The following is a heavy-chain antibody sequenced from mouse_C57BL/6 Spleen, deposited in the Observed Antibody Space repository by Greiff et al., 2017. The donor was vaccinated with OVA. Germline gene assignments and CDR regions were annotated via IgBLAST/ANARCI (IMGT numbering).Heavy chain of an antibody. CDR3: TREGYYSNSYVDY. Sequence: QVQLQQSGAELVRPGASVTLSCKASGYTFTDYEMHWVKQTPVHGLEWIGAIDPETGGTAYNQKFKGKAILTADKSSSTAYMELRSLTSEDSAVYYCTREGYYSNSYVDYWGQGTTLTVSS. CDR1: GYTFTDYE. D-gene: IGHD2-5*01. J-gene: IGHJ2*01. CDR2: IDPETGGT. V-gene: IGHV1-15*01.